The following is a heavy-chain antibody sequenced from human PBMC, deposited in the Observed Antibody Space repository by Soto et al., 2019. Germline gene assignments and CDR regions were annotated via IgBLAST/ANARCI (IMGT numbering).Heavy chain of an antibody. CDR3: ALRGYGDTPPLLDHYYGMAV. Sequence: EVQLLESGGGLVQPGGSLRLSCAASGLSFSSYAVTWVRQAPGKGLKWVSAISGSGQRTFYADSVKGRVTISRDNSKDTQSLQMNRLRAEDTAVYYCALRGYGDTPPLLDHYYGMAVWGQGTTVTVSS. D-gene: IGHD4-17*01. V-gene: IGHV3-23*01. J-gene: IGHJ6*02. CDR1: GLSFSSYA. CDR2: ISGSGQRT.